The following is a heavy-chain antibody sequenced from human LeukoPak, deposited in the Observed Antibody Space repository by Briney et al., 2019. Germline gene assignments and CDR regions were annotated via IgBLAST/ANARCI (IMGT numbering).Heavy chain of an antibody. D-gene: IGHD6-19*01. CDR1: GGSINSYY. CDR3: ARTVSGYYFDS. CDR2: VAYSGST. V-gene: IGHV4-59*01. J-gene: IGHJ4*02. Sequence: SETLSLTCTVSGGSINSYYWSWIRQPPGKGVEWLGYVAYSGSTNYNPSLESRVTISLDKSKNQFSLRLSSVTAADTAVYYCARTVSGYYFDSWGQGTLVTVS.